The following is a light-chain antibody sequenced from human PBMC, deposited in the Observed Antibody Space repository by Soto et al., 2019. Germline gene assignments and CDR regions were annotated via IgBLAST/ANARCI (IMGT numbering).Light chain of an antibody. J-gene: IGKJ4*01. Sequence: DIVMTQTPDSPAVSLGERATINCKSSQRVLYSSDNKNYLALYQEKPGQPPKLLIYWASTRESGVPDRFSGSGSGTDFTLTSSSLQAEDVAVYYCQQYYSTPLTFGGGTKVDIK. CDR2: WAS. CDR3: QQYYSTPLT. CDR1: QRVLYSSDNKNY. V-gene: IGKV4-1*01.